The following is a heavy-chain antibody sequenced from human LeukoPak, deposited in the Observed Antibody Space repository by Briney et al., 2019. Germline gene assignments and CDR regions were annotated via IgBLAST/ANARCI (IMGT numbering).Heavy chain of an antibody. J-gene: IGHJ6*03. V-gene: IGHV3-7*01. Sequence: TGGSLRLSCAASGFTFSSYWMSWVRQAPGKGLEWVANIKQDGSEKYYVDSVKGRFTISRDNAKNSLYLQMNSLRAEDTAVYYCASSTLGYCSGGSCYYYYYYMDVWGKGTTVTVSS. CDR3: ASSTLGYCSGGSCYYYYYYMDV. D-gene: IGHD2-15*01. CDR1: GFTFSSYW. CDR2: IKQDGSEK.